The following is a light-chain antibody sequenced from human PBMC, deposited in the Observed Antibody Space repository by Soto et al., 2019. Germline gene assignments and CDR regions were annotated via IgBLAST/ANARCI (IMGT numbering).Light chain of an antibody. J-gene: IGLJ1*01. Sequence: QSLLTQPPSASGTPGQRVTISCSGSSSNIGSNYVYWYQQLPGTAPKLLIFGNNQRPSGVPDRFSGSKSGTSASLAISGLRSEDEADYYCAAWDDSLSGYVFGTGTKVTVL. CDR3: AAWDDSLSGYV. V-gene: IGLV1-47*02. CDR2: GNN. CDR1: SSNIGSNY.